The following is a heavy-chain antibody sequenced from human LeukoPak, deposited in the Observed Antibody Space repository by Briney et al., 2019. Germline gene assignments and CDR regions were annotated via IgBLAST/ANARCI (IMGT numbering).Heavy chain of an antibody. CDR2: IRYEGSNK. J-gene: IGHJ4*02. V-gene: IGHV3-30*02. CDR1: GFIFSGYG. D-gene: IGHD6-13*01. Sequence: PGGSLRLSCAASGFIFSGYGMHWVRQAPGKGLQWVTFIRYEGSNKYYADSVKGRFTISRDNSKNTLYLQMNSLRVEDTAVYYCAKESDLAAAGIDYWGQGTLVTVSS. CDR3: AKESDLAAAGIDY.